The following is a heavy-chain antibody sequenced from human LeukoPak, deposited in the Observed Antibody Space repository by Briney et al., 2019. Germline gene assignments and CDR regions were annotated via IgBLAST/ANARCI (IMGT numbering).Heavy chain of an antibody. V-gene: IGHV1-46*01. Sequence: ASVKVSCKASGYTFTSYYMHWVRQAPGQGLEWMGIINPSGGSTSYAQKFQGRVTMTRDMFTSTVYMELSSLRSEDTAVYYCARGYSPREAFDIWGQGTMVTVSS. CDR3: ARGYSPREAFDI. CDR2: INPSGGST. J-gene: IGHJ3*02. CDR1: GYTFTSYY. D-gene: IGHD1-14*01.